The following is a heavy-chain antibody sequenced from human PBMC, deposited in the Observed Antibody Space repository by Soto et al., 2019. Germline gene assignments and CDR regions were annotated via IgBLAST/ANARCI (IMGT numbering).Heavy chain of an antibody. V-gene: IGHV3-33*06. Sequence: SLRLSCAASGFTFSSYGMHWVRQAPGKGLEWVAVIWYDGSNKYYADSVKGRFTISRDNSKNTLYLQMNSLRAEDTAVYYCAKDGFGDDSSGYYYGYYFDYWGQGTLVTVSS. J-gene: IGHJ4*02. CDR2: IWYDGSNK. D-gene: IGHD3-22*01. CDR1: GFTFSSYG. CDR3: AKDGFGDDSSGYYYGYYFDY.